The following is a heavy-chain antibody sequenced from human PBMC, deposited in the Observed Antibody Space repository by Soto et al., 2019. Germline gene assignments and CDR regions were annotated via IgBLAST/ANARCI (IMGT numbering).Heavy chain of an antibody. J-gene: IGHJ4*02. CDR2: IYPGGNT. D-gene: IGHD1-26*01. V-gene: IGHV4-30-2*01. CDR1: GGSISSRHYP. Sequence: SETLSLTCAVSGGSISSRHYPWTWIRQPPGKGLEWIGYIYPGGNTYYSPSLKSRVTIALDTSQSLVSLRLNSVTAADTAVYYCARLVGGAICPWGQGTLVTVSS. CDR3: ARLVGGAICP.